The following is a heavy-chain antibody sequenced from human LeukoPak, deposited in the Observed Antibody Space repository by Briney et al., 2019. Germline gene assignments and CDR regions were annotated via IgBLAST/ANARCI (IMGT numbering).Heavy chain of an antibody. CDR2: IYSVGRT. J-gene: IGHJ4*02. Sequence: GGSLRLSCAAAGVTVSINHMSWVRQAPGKGLEWDSVIYSVGRTKYADSVKGRFTISRDNSKNTLYLQMNSLRGEDTAVYYCARVDHYYDSSGYYGGFDYWGQGTLVTVSS. CDR1: GVTVSINH. V-gene: IGHV3-66*01. CDR3: ARVDHYYDSSGYYGGFDY. D-gene: IGHD3-22*01.